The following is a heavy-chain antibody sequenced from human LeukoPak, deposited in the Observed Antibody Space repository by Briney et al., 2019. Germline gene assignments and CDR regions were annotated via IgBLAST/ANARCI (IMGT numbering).Heavy chain of an antibody. V-gene: IGHV3-30*18. CDR2: ISYDGSNK. D-gene: IGHD3-10*01. CDR1: GFTFSSYG. CDR3: AKPSRYGSGSYRDFNWFDP. Sequence: PGGSLRLSCAASGFTFSSYGMHWVRQAPGKGLEWVAVISYDGSNKYYADSVKGRFTISRDNSKNTLYLQMNSLRAEETAVYYCAKPSRYGSGSYRDFNWFDPWGQGTLVTVSS. J-gene: IGHJ5*02.